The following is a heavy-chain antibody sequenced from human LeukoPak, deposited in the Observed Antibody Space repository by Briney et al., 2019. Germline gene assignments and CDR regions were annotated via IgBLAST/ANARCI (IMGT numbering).Heavy chain of an antibody. CDR2: ISWNSVSI. CDR1: GFTFDDYA. V-gene: IGHV3-9*01. CDR3: ARSGSDFDY. Sequence: PGGSLRLSCAASGFTFDDYAMHWVRQAPGKGLEWVSGISWNSVSIAYVNSVKGRFTISRDNAENSLYLQMDSLRAEDTAVYYCARSGSDFDYWGQGTLVTVSS. J-gene: IGHJ4*02. D-gene: IGHD1-26*01.